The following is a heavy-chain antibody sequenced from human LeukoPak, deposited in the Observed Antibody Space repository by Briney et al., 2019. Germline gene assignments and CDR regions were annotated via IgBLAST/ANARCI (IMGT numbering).Heavy chain of an antibody. J-gene: IGHJ4*02. V-gene: IGHV3-66*01. CDR2: IYSGGST. Sequence: GGSLRLSCAASGFTVSTNYMSWVRQAPGKGLEWVSIIYSGGSTYYADSVKGRFTISRDTSKNTVYLQMDSLRAEDTAVYYCARDSQGYSFDYWGQGTLVTVSS. CDR1: GFTVSTNY. D-gene: IGHD6-13*01. CDR3: ARDSQGYSFDY.